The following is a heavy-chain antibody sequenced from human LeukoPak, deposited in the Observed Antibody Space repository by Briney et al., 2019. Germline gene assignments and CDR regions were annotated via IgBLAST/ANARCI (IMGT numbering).Heavy chain of an antibody. CDR3: AKGGRNCGGDCYYDF. CDR2: IGCSGDTT. Sequence: GSLRLSFAASEFPFSSYVMNWVRPAPGKGLEWVSAIGCSGDTTYYPDSVKGRFTISRDNSKNTLYLEMNSLRAEDTALYYCAKGGRNCGGDCYYDFWGQGTLVTVSS. D-gene: IGHD2-21*01. V-gene: IGHV3-23*01. J-gene: IGHJ4*02. CDR1: EFPFSSYV.